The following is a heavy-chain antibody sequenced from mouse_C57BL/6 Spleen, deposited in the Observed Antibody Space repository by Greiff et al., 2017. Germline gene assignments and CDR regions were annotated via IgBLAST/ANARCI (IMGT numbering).Heavy chain of an antibody. CDR3: ARGGAMDY. V-gene: IGHV1-42*01. J-gene: IGHJ4*01. CDR2: INPSTGGT. Sequence: VQLKESGPELVKPGASVKISCKASGYSFTGYYMNWVKQSPEKSLEWIGEINPSTGGTTYNQKFKAKATLTVDKSSSTAYMQLKSLTSEDSAVYCCARGGAMDYWGQGTSVTVSS. CDR1: GYSFTGYY.